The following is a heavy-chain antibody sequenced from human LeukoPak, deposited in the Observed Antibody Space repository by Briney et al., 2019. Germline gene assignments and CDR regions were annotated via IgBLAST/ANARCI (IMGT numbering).Heavy chain of an antibody. V-gene: IGHV3-21*01. J-gene: IGHJ4*02. CDR1: GFTFSSYS. D-gene: IGHD5-18*01. CDR3: ARVGYRPFDY. Sequence: GGSLRLSCAASGFTFSSYSMNWVRQAPGKGLEWVSSISSSSSYIYHADSVKGRFTISRDNAKNSLYLQMNSLRAEDTAVYYCARVGYRPFDYWGQGTLVTVSS. CDR2: ISSSSSYI.